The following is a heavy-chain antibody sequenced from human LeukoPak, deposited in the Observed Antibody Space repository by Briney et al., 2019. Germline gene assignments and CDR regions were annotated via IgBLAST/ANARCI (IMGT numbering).Heavy chain of an antibody. D-gene: IGHD3-10*01. J-gene: IGHJ5*02. CDR1: GGSISSNSYY. Sequence: PSETLSPTCTVSGGSISSNSYYWGWIRQPPGKGLKWIGSIYYSGSTYYNPSLKSRVTISVDTSKNQFSLKLNSVTAADTAVYYCARNRYYYGSGNYGVPNWFGPWGQGTLVTVSS. CDR2: IYYSGST. V-gene: IGHV4-39*01. CDR3: ARNRYYYGSGNYGVPNWFGP.